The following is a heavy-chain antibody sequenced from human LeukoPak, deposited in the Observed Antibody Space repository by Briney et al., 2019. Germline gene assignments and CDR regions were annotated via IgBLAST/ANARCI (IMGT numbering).Heavy chain of an antibody. V-gene: IGHV1-69*01. Sequence: GASVKVSCKASGGTFSSYAISGVRQAAGQGLEGMGGIIPICGTANYAQKFQGRVTITADESTSTAYLELSSLRSEDTAVYYCAAPQSRDGDYGTLDYWGQGTLVTVSS. CDR2: IIPICGTA. CDR3: AAPQSRDGDYGTLDY. D-gene: IGHD4-17*01. J-gene: IGHJ4*02. CDR1: GGTFSSYA.